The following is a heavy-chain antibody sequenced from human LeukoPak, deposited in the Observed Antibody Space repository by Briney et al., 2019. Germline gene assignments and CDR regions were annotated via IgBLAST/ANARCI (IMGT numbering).Heavy chain of an antibody. D-gene: IGHD1-26*01. CDR2: IKLDGSEK. CDR3: AKGGKWDVTPFDY. J-gene: IGHJ4*02. V-gene: IGHV3-7*03. CDR1: GFTFGKYW. Sequence: PGGSLRLSCVASGFTFGKYWMSWVRQAPGKGLEWAANIKLDGSEKNYVDSVKGRFTISRDNSKNTLYLQVNSLRAEDTAVYYCAKGGKWDVTPFDYWGQGTLVTVSS.